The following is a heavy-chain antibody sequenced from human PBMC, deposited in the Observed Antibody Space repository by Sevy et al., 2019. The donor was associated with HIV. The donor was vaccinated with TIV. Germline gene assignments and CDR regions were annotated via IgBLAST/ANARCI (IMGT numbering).Heavy chain of an antibody. V-gene: IGHV3-48*01. J-gene: IGHJ5*02. CDR2: ISSSSSTI. CDR3: ARGRSYYDFWSGLGFDP. CDR1: GFTFSSYS. Sequence: GGSLRLSCAASGFTFSSYSMNWVRQAPGKGLERVSYISSSSSTIYYADSVKGRFTISRDNAKNSLYLQMNSLRAEDTAVYYCARGRSYYDFWSGLGFDPWCQGTLVTVSS. D-gene: IGHD3-3*01.